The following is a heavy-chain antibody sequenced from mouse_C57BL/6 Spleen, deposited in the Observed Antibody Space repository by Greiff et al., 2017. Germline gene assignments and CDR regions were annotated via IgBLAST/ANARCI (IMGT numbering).Heavy chain of an antibody. D-gene: IGHD1-1*01. CDR1: GYTFTSYW. Sequence: QVQLQQPGAELVMPGASVKLSCKASGYTFTSYWMHWVKQRPGQGLEWIGEIDPSDSYTNYNQKFKVKSKLTVDKYSSTAYMQLSSLTSEDSAVYYCARGYYYGSSPFYYAMDYWGQGTSVTVSS. CDR3: ARGYYYGSSPFYYAMDY. CDR2: IDPSDSYT. V-gene: IGHV1-69*01. J-gene: IGHJ4*01.